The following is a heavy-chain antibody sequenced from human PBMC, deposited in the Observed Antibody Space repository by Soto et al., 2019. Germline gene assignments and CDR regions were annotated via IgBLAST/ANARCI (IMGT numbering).Heavy chain of an antibody. J-gene: IGHJ5*02. CDR2: TYFRSKWYN. V-gene: IGHV6-1*01. D-gene: IGHD5-12*01. CDR1: GDSVSSNTAS. CDR3: AKGDNLGPKTGYAFDP. Sequence: RSQTLSLTCVISGDSVSSNTASWNWIRQSPSRGLEWLGRTYFRSKWYNDYAVSVKSRIIINPDTSNNQFSLQLNSVTPEDTAVYFCAKGDNLGPKTGYAFDPWGQGIMVTVSS.